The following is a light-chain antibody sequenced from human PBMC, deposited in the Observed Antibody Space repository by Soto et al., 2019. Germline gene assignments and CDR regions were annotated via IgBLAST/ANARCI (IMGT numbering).Light chain of an antibody. J-gene: IGKJ2*01. CDR3: QQANSFPYT. Sequence: SQSVSAVATTTGRRSTSISRASQGISSWLAWYQQKPGKAPKLLIYAASSLQSGVPSRFSGSGSGTDFTLTISSLQPEDFATYYCQQANSFPYTFGQGTKVDIK. CDR1: QGISSW. CDR2: AAS. V-gene: IGKV1-12*01.